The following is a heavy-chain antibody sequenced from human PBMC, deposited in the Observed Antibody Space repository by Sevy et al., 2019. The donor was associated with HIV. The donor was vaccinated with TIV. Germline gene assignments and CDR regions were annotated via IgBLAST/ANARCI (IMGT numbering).Heavy chain of an antibody. CDR2: ISYDGGNK. CDR1: GFTFSKYG. V-gene: IGHV3-30*18. D-gene: IGHD1-26*01. J-gene: IGHJ3*02. Sequence: GGSLRLSCAASGFTFSKYGMHWVRQAPGKGLEWVAVISYDGGNKYYADSVKGRFTISKDNFKNTLYLQMNSLKAEDTAIYYWAKPGKFSGSYLDAFDIWGQGTMVTVSS. CDR3: AKPGKFSGSYLDAFDI.